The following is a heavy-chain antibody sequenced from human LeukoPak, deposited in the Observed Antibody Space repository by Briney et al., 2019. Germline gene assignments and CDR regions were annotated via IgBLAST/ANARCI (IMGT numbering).Heavy chain of an antibody. D-gene: IGHD4-11*01. Sequence: ASVKVSCKASGYTFTSYDINWVRQATGQGLEWMGWMNPNSGNTGYAQKFQGRVTITRNTSISTAYMELSSLRSEDTAVYYCARFTATVTRYYYMDVWGKGTTVTVSS. CDR1: GYTFTSYD. CDR2: MNPNSGNT. V-gene: IGHV1-8*03. CDR3: ARFTATVTRYYYMDV. J-gene: IGHJ6*03.